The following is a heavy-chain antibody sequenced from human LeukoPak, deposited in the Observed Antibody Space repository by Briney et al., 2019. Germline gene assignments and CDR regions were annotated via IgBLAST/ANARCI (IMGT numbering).Heavy chain of an antibody. D-gene: IGHD4/OR15-4a*01. J-gene: IGHJ4*02. V-gene: IGHV3-66*04. CDR2: IYSGGST. CDR1: GFTVSSNY. Sequence: GGSLRLSCAASGFTVSSNYMSWVRQAPGKGLEWVSVIYSGGSTYYADSVKGRLTISRDNSKNTLYLQMNSLRAEDTAVYYCARRAGAYSHPYDYWGQGTLVTVSS. CDR3: ARRAGAYSHPYDY.